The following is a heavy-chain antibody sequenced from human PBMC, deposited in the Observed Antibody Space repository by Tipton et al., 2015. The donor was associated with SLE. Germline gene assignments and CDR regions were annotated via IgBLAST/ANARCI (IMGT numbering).Heavy chain of an antibody. J-gene: IGHJ6*02. CDR3: ARDLRYPGPLGMDV. Sequence: SLRLSCATSGFIFSSSWMNWVRQAPGKGLECVSVIYRGGSTYYGDSVKGRFTISRDNSKNTLNLQMNSLRAEDTAVYYCARDLRYPGPLGMDVWGQGTTVTVSS. CDR2: IYRGGST. D-gene: IGHD3-9*01. CDR1: GFIFSSSW. V-gene: IGHV3-66*02.